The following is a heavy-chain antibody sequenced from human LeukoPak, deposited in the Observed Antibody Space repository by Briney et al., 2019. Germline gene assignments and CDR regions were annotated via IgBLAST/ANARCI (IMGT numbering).Heavy chain of an antibody. CDR2: ITSTSSYI. CDR3: ARDPYSGSYGDYYYYYMDV. CDR1: GFTFSSYG. D-gene: IGHD1-26*01. J-gene: IGHJ6*03. Sequence: PGGTLRLSCAASGFTFSSYGMSWVRQAPGKGLEWVSSITSTSSYIYYADSVKGRFTISRDNAKSSLYLQMNSLRDEDTAVYYCARDPYSGSYGDYYYYYMDVWGKGTTVTISS. V-gene: IGHV3-21*01.